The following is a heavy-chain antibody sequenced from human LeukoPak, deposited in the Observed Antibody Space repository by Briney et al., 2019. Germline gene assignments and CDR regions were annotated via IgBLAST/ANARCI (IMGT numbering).Heavy chain of an antibody. V-gene: IGHV3-21*01. CDR3: ARVFRPSLTVFIIRGAFDI. CDR2: VSTGSNYI. Sequence: PGGSLRLSCTVSGFTFSSYSLNWARQAPGKGLEWVSSVSTGSNYIYYADSVKGRFTISRDNDKNSLYLQMNSLRVEDTAVYYCARVFRPSLTVFIIRGAFDIWGQGTMVTVSS. CDR1: GFTFSSYS. D-gene: IGHD3-3*01. J-gene: IGHJ3*02.